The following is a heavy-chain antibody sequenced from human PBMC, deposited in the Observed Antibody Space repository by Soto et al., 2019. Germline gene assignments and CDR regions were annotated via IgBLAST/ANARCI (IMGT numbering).Heavy chain of an antibody. Sequence: GGSLRLSCAASGFTFDDYAMHWVRQAPGKGLEWVSGISWNSGSLGYADSVKGRFTISRDNAKNSLYLQMSSLRAEDTAVYYCAKASTMIVVVNKGPRDFFDYWGQGTLVNVSS. D-gene: IGHD3-22*01. CDR3: AKASTMIVVVNKGPRDFFDY. V-gene: IGHV3-9*01. CDR1: GFTFDDYA. CDR2: ISWNSGSL. J-gene: IGHJ4*02.